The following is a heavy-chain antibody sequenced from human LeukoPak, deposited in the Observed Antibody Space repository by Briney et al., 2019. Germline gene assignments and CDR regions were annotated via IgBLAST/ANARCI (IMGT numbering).Heavy chain of an antibody. J-gene: IGHJ4*02. V-gene: IGHV4-59*01. Sequence: SETLSLTCTVSGGSISNYYWSWIRLPPRKGLEWIGYIFSGGSTTYNPSLRSRVTISVDTSRNQFSLKLSSVTAADTAVYYCARVVGYGYSDYWGQGMLVTVSS. CDR1: GGSISNYY. CDR3: ARVVGYGYSDY. D-gene: IGHD5-18*01. CDR2: IFSGGST.